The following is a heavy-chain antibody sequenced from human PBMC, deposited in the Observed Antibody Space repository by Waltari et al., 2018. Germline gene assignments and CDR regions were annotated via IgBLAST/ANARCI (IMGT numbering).Heavy chain of an antibody. CDR3: ARQYDFYDSSGYLDY. J-gene: IGHJ4*02. CDR1: GCSISSRHYY. CDR2: IHYSGST. Sequence: QLQLQESGPGLVKPSETLSLTCTVSGCSISSRHYYWGWIRQPPGKGLEWIGTIHYSGSTKYNPSLKSRVTISVDTSKNQFSLNLRSVTAADTAIYYCARQYDFYDSSGYLDYWGQGILGTVSS. V-gene: IGHV4-39*07. D-gene: IGHD3-22*01.